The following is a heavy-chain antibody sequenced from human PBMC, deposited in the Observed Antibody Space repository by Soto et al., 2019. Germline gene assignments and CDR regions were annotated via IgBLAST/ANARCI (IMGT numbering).Heavy chain of an antibody. Sequence: PGGSLRLSCAASGFMFSAYAMLWVRQAPGKGLEWVAAISYDGTNKYYADSIKGRFTISRDNSANTLFLQVNSLRREDTAMYYCARDPSPYTSGWYVIDFWGHGTLVTFSS. V-gene: IGHV3-30*04. CDR2: ISYDGTNK. CDR1: GFMFSAYA. J-gene: IGHJ4*01. CDR3: ARDPSPYTSGWYVIDF. D-gene: IGHD6-19*01.